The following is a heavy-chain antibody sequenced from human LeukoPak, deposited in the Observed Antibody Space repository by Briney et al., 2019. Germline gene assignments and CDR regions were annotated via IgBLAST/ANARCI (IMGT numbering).Heavy chain of an antibody. J-gene: IGHJ6*02. CDR1: GDSVLSNRAA. CDR2: TYYRSKWYY. Sequence: SQTLSLTCAISGDSVLSNRAAWNWIRKSPSRGLEWLGRTYYRSKWYYDYAESVKSRIAINPDTSKNQFSLQLNSVTPEDTAVYYCAYGMDVWGQGTTVTVSS. CDR3: AYGMDV. V-gene: IGHV6-1*01.